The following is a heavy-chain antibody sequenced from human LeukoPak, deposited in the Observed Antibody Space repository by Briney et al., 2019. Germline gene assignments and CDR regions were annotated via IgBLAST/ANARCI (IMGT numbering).Heavy chain of an antibody. J-gene: IGHJ4*02. CDR2: MNPNSGNT. CDR1: GYTFTSYD. D-gene: IGHD6-19*01. CDR3: ARAPRGWPYFDY. Sequence: ASVKVSCKASGYTFTSYDINWVRQATGQGLEWMGWMNPNSGNTGYAQKFQGGVTMTRNTSISTAYMELSSLRSEDTAVYYCARAPRGWPYFDYWGQGTLVTVSS. V-gene: IGHV1-8*01.